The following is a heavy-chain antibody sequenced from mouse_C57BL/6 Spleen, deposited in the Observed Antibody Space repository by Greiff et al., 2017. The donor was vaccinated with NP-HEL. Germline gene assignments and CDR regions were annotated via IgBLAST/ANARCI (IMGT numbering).Heavy chain of an antibody. Sequence: VQLQESGPELVKPGASVKISCKASGYAFSSSWMNWVKQRPGKGLEWIGRIYPGDGDTNYNGKFKGKATLTADKSSSTAYMQLSSLTSEDSAVYLCARGGLYYDYDGLDYWGQGTTLTVSS. CDR2: IYPGDGDT. D-gene: IGHD2-4*01. CDR3: ARGGLYYDYDGLDY. CDR1: GYAFSSSW. V-gene: IGHV1-82*01. J-gene: IGHJ2*01.